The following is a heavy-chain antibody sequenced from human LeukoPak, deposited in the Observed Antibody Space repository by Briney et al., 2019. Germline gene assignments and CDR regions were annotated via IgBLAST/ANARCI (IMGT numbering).Heavy chain of an antibody. V-gene: IGHV1-18*01. J-gene: IGHJ4*02. CDR3: ARDFGSYGYVNYFDY. Sequence: EASVKVSCKASGYMFTSYGISWVRQAPGQGLEWMGWISAYNDNTNYAQKLQGRVTMTTDTSTSTAYMELRSLRSDDTAVYYCARDFGSYGYVNYFDYWGQGTLVTVSS. D-gene: IGHD5-18*01. CDR1: GYMFTSYG. CDR2: ISAYNDNT.